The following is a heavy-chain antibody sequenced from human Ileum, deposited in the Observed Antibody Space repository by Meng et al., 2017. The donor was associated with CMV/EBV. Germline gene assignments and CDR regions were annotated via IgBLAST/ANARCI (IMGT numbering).Heavy chain of an antibody. D-gene: IGHD3-10*01. Sequence: SVKVSCKASGGAFSNHTNNWARQDPGQGLERMGRIFPILGIRNYAHKFQGRVTITANKSTSTDNMELSSMRSEDKAMYYCARGSDGSGAYFQYSDFWGQGTLVTVSS. J-gene: IGHJ4*02. CDR1: GGAFSNHT. CDR2: IFPILGIR. V-gene: IGHV1-69*02. CDR3: ARGSDGSGAYFQYSDF.